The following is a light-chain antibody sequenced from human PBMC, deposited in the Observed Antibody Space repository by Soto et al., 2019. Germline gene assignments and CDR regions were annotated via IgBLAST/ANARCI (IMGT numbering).Light chain of an antibody. J-gene: IGKJ1*01. Sequence: DIQRTQSPSTLSASVGDRVTITCRASQSISDSLAWYQQKPGKAPDLLISDVSSLERGVPSRFSGSGSGTEFTLTIISLQSEDFAVYYCQQYNNWPRTFGQGTKVDI. CDR3: QQYNNWPRT. V-gene: IGKV1-5*01. CDR2: DVS. CDR1: QSISDS.